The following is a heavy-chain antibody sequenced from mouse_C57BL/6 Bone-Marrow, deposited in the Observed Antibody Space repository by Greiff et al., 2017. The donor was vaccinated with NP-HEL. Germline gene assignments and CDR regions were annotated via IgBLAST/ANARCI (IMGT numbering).Heavy chain of an antibody. CDR2: ISDGGSYT. V-gene: IGHV5-4*01. Sequence: EVQGVESGGGLVKPGGSLKLSCAASGFTFSSYAMSWVRQTPEKRLEWVATISDGGSYTYYPDNVKGRFTISRDNAKNNLYLQMSHLKSEDTAMYYCARAGYDYEAWFAYWGQGTLVTVSA. D-gene: IGHD2-4*01. J-gene: IGHJ3*01. CDR3: ARAGYDYEAWFAY. CDR1: GFTFSSYA.